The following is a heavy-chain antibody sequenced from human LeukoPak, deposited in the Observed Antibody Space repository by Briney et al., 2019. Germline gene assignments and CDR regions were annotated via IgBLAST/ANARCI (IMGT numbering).Heavy chain of an antibody. V-gene: IGHV1-46*01. D-gene: IGHD5-24*01. CDR1: GYTFTSDY. Sequence: ASVKVSCKASGYTFTSDYMHWIRQAPGQGLEWMGIINPGGGSTTYAQKFLGRVTMTRDMSTSTVYMELNSLRSEDTAVYYCAREGNGMATISRWGAFDIWGQGTMVTVSP. J-gene: IGHJ3*02. CDR3: AREGNGMATISRWGAFDI. CDR2: INPGGGST.